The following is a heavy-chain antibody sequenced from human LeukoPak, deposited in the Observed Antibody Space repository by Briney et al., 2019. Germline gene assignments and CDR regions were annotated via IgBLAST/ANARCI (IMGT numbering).Heavy chain of an antibody. V-gene: IGHV1-69*04. CDR2: IIPILGIA. Sequence: SVKVSCKASGGTFSSYAISWVRQAPGQGLGWMGRIIPILGIANYAQKFQGRVTITADKSTSTAYMELSSLRSEDTAVYYCARYYYGSGSYKSDAFDIWGQGTMVTVSS. D-gene: IGHD3-10*01. J-gene: IGHJ3*02. CDR3: ARYYYGSGSYKSDAFDI. CDR1: GGTFSSYA.